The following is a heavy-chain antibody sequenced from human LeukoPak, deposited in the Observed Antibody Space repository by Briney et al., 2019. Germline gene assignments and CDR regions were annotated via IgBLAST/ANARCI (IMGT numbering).Heavy chain of an antibody. D-gene: IGHD6-19*01. CDR2: IYYSGSA. CDR3: ARDGIAVAGSGSTGNFDY. Sequence: SETLSLTCTVSGGPISSYYWSWIRQPPGKGLEWIGYIYYSGSANYNPSLKSRVTISVDTSKNQFSLKLSSVTAADTAVYYCARDGIAVAGSGSTGNFDYWGQGTLVTVSS. CDR1: GGPISSYY. V-gene: IGHV4-59*01. J-gene: IGHJ4*02.